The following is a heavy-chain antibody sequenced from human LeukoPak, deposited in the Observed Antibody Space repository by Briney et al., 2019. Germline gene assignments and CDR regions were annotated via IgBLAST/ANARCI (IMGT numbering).Heavy chain of an antibody. CDR2: IYYSGST. CDR3: ARAPRDSSGWYPFDY. V-gene: IGHV4-59*01. D-gene: IGHD6-19*01. CDR1: GVSISSYY. J-gene: IGHJ4*02. Sequence: SETLSLTCTVSGVSISSYYWSWIRQPPGKGLEWIGYIYYSGSTNYNPSLKSRVTISVDTSKNQFSLKLSSVTAADTAVYYCARAPRDSSGWYPFDYWGQGTLVTVSS.